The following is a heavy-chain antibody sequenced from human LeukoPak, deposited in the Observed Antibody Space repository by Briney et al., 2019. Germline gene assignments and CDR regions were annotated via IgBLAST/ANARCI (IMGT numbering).Heavy chain of an antibody. Sequence: ASVKVSCKASRYSLIRYYVHCVPQAPGQGLEWVGIINPRTGSTTYAQKVQGRVTVTRDTSTSTVYMELSSLRTEDTALYYCAREFVGYSYGYSTKFDPWGQGTLVTVSS. CDR1: RYSLIRYY. V-gene: IGHV1-46*01. J-gene: IGHJ5*02. D-gene: IGHD5-18*01. CDR3: AREFVGYSYGYSTKFDP. CDR2: INPRTGST.